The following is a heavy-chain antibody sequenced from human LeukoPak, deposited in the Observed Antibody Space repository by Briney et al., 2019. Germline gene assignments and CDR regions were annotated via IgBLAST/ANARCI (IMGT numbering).Heavy chain of an antibody. V-gene: IGHV3-48*02. J-gene: IGHJ4*02. D-gene: IGHD4-17*01. CDR3: VRGETSLTSKLDY. Sequence: PAGSQRLSCAASGFTFTAYSMNWVRQAPGKGLEWVSYISRSGRTIYYADSVKGRFTVSRDNARDSLYLQMNSLRDEDTAIYYCVRGETSLTSKLDYWGQGTLVTASS. CDR2: ISRSGRTI. CDR1: GFTFTAYS.